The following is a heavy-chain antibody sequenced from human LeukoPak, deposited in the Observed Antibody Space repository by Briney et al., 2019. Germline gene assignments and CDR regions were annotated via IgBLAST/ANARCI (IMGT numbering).Heavy chain of an antibody. D-gene: IGHD6-13*01. CDR1: GFTFSSYG. Sequence: GRSLRLSCAASGFTFSSYGMHWVRQAPGKGLEWVAVISYDGSNKYYADSVKGRFTISRDISKNTLFLQMNSLRAEDTAVYYCATELRLGFSSSSHFDSWGLGTLVSVSP. CDR3: ATELRLGFSSSSHFDS. J-gene: IGHJ4*02. V-gene: IGHV3-30*03. CDR2: ISYDGSNK.